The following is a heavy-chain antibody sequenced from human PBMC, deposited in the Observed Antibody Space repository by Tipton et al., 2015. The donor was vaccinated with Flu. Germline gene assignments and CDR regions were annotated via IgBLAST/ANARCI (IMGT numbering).Heavy chain of an antibody. Sequence: SLRHSCAASGFIFTVYWMAWVRQAPGKGLEWVANINYDGSTIYYLDSVKGRFTISRDNAKNSLYLQMNNLRAEDTAVYYCTRRLVEDWGQGTQVTVSS. CDR1: GFIFTVYW. CDR3: TRRLVED. J-gene: IGHJ4*02. V-gene: IGHV3-7*01. CDR2: INYDGSTI.